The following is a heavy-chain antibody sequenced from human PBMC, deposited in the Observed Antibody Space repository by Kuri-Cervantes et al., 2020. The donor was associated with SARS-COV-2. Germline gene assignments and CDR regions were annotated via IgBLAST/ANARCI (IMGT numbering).Heavy chain of an antibody. V-gene: IGHV3-30*04. CDR1: GFTFSNYA. D-gene: IGHD3-9*01. CDR2: ISYDGSVK. J-gene: IGHJ4*02. Sequence: GGSLRLSCAASGFTFSNYAIHWVRQAPAKGLEWVAVISYDGSVKHYADSVKGRFTISRDDSKNTLYLQMNSLRTEDTAVYYCARRAIMTGFSTYYLDSWGQGTLVTVSS. CDR3: ARRAIMTGFSTYYLDS.